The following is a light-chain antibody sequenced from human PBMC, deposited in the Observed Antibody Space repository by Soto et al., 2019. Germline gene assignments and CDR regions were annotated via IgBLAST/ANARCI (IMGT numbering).Light chain of an antibody. CDR3: HQYGNSPLT. V-gene: IGKV3-20*01. J-gene: IGKJ4*01. Sequence: EIVLTQSPGTLSLPPGDRATLSCRASQAVRSEYFAWYQQKPGQPPRLLIFGVSTRATGIPDRFSGGGSGTDFTLTISRLEPEDFALYYCHQYGNSPLTFGGGTKVDI. CDR1: QAVRSEY. CDR2: GVS.